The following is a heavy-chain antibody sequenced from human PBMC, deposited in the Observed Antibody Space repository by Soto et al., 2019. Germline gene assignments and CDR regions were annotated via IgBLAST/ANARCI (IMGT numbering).Heavy chain of an antibody. CDR1: GGSISSSSYY. D-gene: IGHD3-10*01. CDR2: IYYSGST. CDR3: AINSPRMVRGVIRVGPFDY. V-gene: IGHV4-39*01. Sequence: SETLSLTCTVSGGSISSSSYYWGWIRQPPGKGLEWIGSIYYSGSTYYNPSLKSRVTISVDTSKNQFSLKLSSVTAAETAVYYCAINSPRMVRGVIRVGPFDYWGQGTLVTVSS. J-gene: IGHJ4*02.